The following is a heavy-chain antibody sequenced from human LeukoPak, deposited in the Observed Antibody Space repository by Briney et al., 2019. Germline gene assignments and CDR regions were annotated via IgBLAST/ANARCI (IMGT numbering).Heavy chain of an antibody. CDR1: GYTFTSYG. CDR2: ISAYNGST. J-gene: IGHJ4*02. Sequence: ASVKVSCKASGYTFTSYGISWVRQAPGQGLEWMGWISAYNGSTNYAQKLQGTVTMTTDTSTSTAYMELRSLRSDDTAVYYCAAYLDYGDTTNDYWGQGTLVTVSS. CDR3: AAYLDYGDTTNDY. D-gene: IGHD4-17*01. V-gene: IGHV1-18*01.